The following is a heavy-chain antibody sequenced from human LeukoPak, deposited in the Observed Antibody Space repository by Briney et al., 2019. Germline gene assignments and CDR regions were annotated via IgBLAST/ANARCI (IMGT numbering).Heavy chain of an antibody. V-gene: IGHV4-38-2*02. CDR1: GYSISSGYY. D-gene: IGHD6-13*01. CDR3: ARGYSSSWYPEYFQH. CDR2: IYHSGST. J-gene: IGHJ1*01. Sequence: SETLSLTCTVSGYSISSGYYWGWIRQPPGKGLEWIGSIYHSGSTYYNPSLKSRVTISVDTSKNQFSLKLSSVTAADTAVYYCARGYSSSWYPEYFQHWGQGTLVTVSS.